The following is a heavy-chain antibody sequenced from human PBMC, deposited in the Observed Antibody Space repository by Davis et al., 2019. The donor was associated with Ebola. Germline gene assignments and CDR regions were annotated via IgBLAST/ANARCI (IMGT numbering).Heavy chain of an antibody. Sequence: KVSCKASGYTFTSYDINWVRQVTGQGLEWMGWMNPNSGNTGSAQKFQGRVTMTRDTSISTAYMELNSLKSEDTAVYYCARQGYCSGGSCYSYYYYGMDVWGQGTTVTVSS. J-gene: IGHJ6*02. CDR2: MNPNSGNT. V-gene: IGHV1-8*01. CDR1: GYTFTSYD. CDR3: ARQGYCSGGSCYSYYYYGMDV. D-gene: IGHD2-15*01.